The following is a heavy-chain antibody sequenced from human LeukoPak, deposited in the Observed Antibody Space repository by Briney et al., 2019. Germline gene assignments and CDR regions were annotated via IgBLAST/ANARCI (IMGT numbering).Heavy chain of an antibody. Sequence: GGSLRLSCAASGFTFSSYRMNWVRQAPGKGLEWVSSISSSSSYIYYADSVKGRFTISRDNSKNTLYLQMNSLRAEDTAVYYCAREVSYAFNFWGQGTMVTVSS. J-gene: IGHJ3*01. CDR1: GFTFSSYR. V-gene: IGHV3-21*04. D-gene: IGHD1-14*01. CDR3: AREVSYAFNF. CDR2: ISSSSSYI.